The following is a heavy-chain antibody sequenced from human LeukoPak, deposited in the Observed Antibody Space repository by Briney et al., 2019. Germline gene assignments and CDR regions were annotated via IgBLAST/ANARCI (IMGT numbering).Heavy chain of an antibody. Sequence: ASVKVSCKASGYTFGTYDINWVRQATGQGLEWMGWMNPNSGSIGYTQKFQGRVTLTRNTSIDTAYMELSSLRSEDTAVYYCAGGRRFDWLSTDFDYWGQGTLVTVSS. D-gene: IGHD3-9*01. CDR3: AGGRRFDWLSTDFDY. CDR1: GYTFGTYD. V-gene: IGHV1-8*01. CDR2: MNPNSGSI. J-gene: IGHJ4*02.